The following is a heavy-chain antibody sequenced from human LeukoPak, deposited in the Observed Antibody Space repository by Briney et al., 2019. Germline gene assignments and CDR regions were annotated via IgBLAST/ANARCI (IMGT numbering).Heavy chain of an antibody. V-gene: IGHV4-39*01. D-gene: IGHD5-18*01. CDR3: ARGGYSYVFDY. Sequence: SETLSLTCTVSGGSISSSSYYWGWIRQPPGKGLEWIGSIYYSGSTYYNPSLKSRVTISVDTSKNQFSLKLSSVTAADTAVYYCARGGYSYVFDYGAKEPLVTFSS. J-gene: IGHJ4*01. CDR1: GGSISSSSYY. CDR2: IYYSGST.